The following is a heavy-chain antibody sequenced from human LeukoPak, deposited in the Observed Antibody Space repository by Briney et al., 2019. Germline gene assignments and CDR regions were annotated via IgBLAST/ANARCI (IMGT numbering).Heavy chain of an antibody. CDR1: GYSFTSYW. J-gene: IGHJ4*02. D-gene: IGHD2-2*01. CDR2: IYPGDSDT. V-gene: IGHV5-51*01. Sequence: GESLKISCKGSGYSFTSYWIGWVRQMPGKGLEWMGIIYPGDSDTRYSPSSQGQVTISADKSISTAYLQWSSLKASDTAMYYCARVRSGYCSSTSCVGFDYWGQGTLVTVSS. CDR3: ARVRSGYCSSTSCVGFDY.